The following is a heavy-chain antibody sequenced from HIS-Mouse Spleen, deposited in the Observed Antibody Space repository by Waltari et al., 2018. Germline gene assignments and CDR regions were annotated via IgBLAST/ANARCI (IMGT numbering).Heavy chain of an antibody. D-gene: IGHD2-15*01. CDR1: GGSISSSSYY. CDR3: ASGVVVAATAVHFDY. V-gene: IGHV4-39*07. CDR2: IYYSGST. Sequence: QLQLQESGPGLVKPSETLSLTSTVSGGSISSSSYYCGWIRRPPGKGLEWIGSIYYSGSTYYNPSLKSRVTISVDTSKNQFSLKLSSVTAADTAVYYCASGVVVAATAVHFDYWGQGTLVTVSS. J-gene: IGHJ4*02.